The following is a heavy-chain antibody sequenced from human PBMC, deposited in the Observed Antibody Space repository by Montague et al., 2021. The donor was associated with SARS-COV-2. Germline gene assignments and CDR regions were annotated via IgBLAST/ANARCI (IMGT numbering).Heavy chain of an antibody. CDR3: ARPYCSSSSCYYGMDV. Sequence: QSGAEVKKPGESLKISCRGSGYSFTSYWIGWVRQMPGKGLEWMGXIYHGDSDIRYSPSFQGQVTISADKSISTAYLQWSSLKASDTGMYYCARPYCSSSSCYYGMDVWGQGTTVTVSS. J-gene: IGHJ6*02. D-gene: IGHD2-2*01. CDR2: IYHGDSDI. CDR1: GYSFTSYW. V-gene: IGHV5-51*01.